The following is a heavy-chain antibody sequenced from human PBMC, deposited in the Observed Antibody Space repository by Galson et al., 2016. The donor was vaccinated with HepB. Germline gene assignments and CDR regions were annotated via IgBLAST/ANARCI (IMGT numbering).Heavy chain of an antibody. V-gene: IGHV3-48*01. Sequence: SLRLSCAASGFTFSTYSMNWVRQAPGKGLEWVSYISSGSSTIYYADSVKGRFTISRDNAKNSLCLQMNSLRAGDTALYYCAKDSGAYYYDSSGYRRNAFDIWGQGTMVTVSS. CDR2: ISSGSSTI. CDR3: AKDSGAYYYDSSGYRRNAFDI. J-gene: IGHJ3*02. D-gene: IGHD3-22*01. CDR1: GFTFSTYS.